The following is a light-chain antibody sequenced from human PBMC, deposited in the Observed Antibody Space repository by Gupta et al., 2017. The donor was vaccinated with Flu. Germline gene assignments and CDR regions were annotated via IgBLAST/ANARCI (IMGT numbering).Light chain of an antibody. J-gene: IGLJ2*01. CDR1: SSDVVGYNY. V-gene: IGLV2-8*01. Sequence: TGSSSDVVGYNYVSWYQQHPGKAPKLIIYEVNKRPSGVPDRFSCSKSGNTAFLTVSGLLAEDDADYYCSSYGGSKFFGGGTKLTVL. CDR3: SSYGGSKF. CDR2: EVN.